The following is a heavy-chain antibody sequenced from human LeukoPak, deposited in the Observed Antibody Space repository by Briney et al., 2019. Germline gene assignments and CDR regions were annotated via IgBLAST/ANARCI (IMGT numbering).Heavy chain of an antibody. D-gene: IGHD6-19*01. V-gene: IGHV3-33*06. J-gene: IGHJ3*02. CDR1: GFTFSSYG. Sequence: PGRSLRLSCAASGFTFSSYGMHWVRQAPGKWLEWVAVIWYDGSNKYYADSVKGRFTISRDNSKNTLYLQMNSLRAEDTAVYYCAKAVDDAFDIWGQGTMVTVSS. CDR2: IWYDGSNK. CDR3: AKAVDDAFDI.